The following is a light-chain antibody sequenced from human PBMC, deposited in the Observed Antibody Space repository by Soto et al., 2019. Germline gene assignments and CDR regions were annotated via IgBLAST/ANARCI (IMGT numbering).Light chain of an antibody. Sequence: QSALTQPASVSGSPGQSITISCTGTSSDVGSYKYVSWYQQHPGKAPKLMIYDVSNRPSGVSNRFSGSKSGNTASLTISGLQAEDEADYSCSSYTSSSTLVVFGGGTKLTVL. CDR3: SSYTSSSTLVV. CDR1: SSDVGSYKY. CDR2: DVS. V-gene: IGLV2-14*01. J-gene: IGLJ2*01.